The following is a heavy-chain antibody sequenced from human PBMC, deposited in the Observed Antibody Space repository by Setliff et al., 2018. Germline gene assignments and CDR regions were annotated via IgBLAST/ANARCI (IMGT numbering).Heavy chain of an antibody. D-gene: IGHD3-10*01. CDR1: GYTFTSYG. CDR3: ARDPGSLYYYGSGRKNYFDS. J-gene: IGHJ4*02. V-gene: IGHV1-18*01. CDR2: ISTSNGNT. Sequence: ASVKVSCKASGYTFTSYGINWVRQAPGQGLEWMGWISTSNGNTNYAQKFQGRVTMTTDTSTTTAYMELRSLTSDDTAVYFCARDPGSLYYYGSGRKNYFDSWGQGTLVTVSS.